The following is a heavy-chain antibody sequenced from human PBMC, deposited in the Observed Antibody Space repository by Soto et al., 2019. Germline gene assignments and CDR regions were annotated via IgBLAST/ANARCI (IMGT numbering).Heavy chain of an antibody. CDR2: INPDGSRT. CDR1: GFTFSNSW. J-gene: IGHJ4*02. Sequence: EVQLVESGGGLVQRGGSLRLSCAASGFTFSNSWMHWVRQAPGTGLVWVSYINPDGSRTKYADSVKGRFTISRDNAKNMVYVEMNSLRADDTAVYFYARDLTGNVADSWGQGTPVIVSS. D-gene: IGHD1-1*01. V-gene: IGHV3-74*01. CDR3: ARDLTGNVADS.